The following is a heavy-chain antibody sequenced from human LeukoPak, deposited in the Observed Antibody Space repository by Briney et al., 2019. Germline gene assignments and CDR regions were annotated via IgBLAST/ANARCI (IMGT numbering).Heavy chain of an antibody. Sequence: GGSLRLSCAASGFTFSSYSMNWVRQAPGKGLEWVSYISSSSSIIFYADSVEGRFTISRDNAKNSLYLQMDSLRDEDTAVYYCARDDGKFGSGYYWGQGTLVTVSS. J-gene: IGHJ4*02. V-gene: IGHV3-48*02. CDR1: GFTFSSYS. D-gene: IGHD3-10*01. CDR2: ISSSSSII. CDR3: ARDDGKFGSGYY.